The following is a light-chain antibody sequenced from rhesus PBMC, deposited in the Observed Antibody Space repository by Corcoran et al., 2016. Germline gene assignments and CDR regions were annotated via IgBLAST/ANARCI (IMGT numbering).Light chain of an antibody. V-gene: IGKV2-104*02. Sequence: DIVMTQTPLSLPVTPGEPASISCRSSQSLLDSEDGNTYLDWYLQKPGQSPQLLIYEVSNRASGVPGMFSGSGSDTDFTLKFSRVEAEVVGVSYFMQGIDFPLTFGGGTKVELK. CDR1: QSLLDSEDGNTY. CDR3: MQGIDFPLT. CDR2: EVS. J-gene: IGKJ4*01.